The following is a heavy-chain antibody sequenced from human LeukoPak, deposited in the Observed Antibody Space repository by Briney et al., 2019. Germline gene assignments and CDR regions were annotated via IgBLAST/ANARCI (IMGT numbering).Heavy chain of an antibody. CDR1: GFTFSSNW. Sequence: GGSLRLSCAASGFTFSSNWMSWVRQAPGKGLEWVANIGQDGSDKYYMDSVKGRFTISRDNAKNSLSLQMNSLRVEDTAVYYCARDRDCGDGGCYPHFDYWGQGVRVTVSS. D-gene: IGHD2-15*01. CDR3: ARDRDCGDGGCYPHFDY. J-gene: IGHJ4*02. V-gene: IGHV3-7*01. CDR2: IGQDGSDK.